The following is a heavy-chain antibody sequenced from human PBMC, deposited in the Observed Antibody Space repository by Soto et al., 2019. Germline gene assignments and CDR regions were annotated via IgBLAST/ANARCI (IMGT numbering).Heavy chain of an antibody. D-gene: IGHD3-22*01. CDR2: IERHGNDK. CDR1: GFIFGFYW. V-gene: IGHV3-7*03. CDR3: ARIRATDYEIAY. Sequence: GGSLRLSCSASGFIFGFYWMTWVRQAPGKGLEWVANIERHGNDKYYVDSVTGRFTISRDNAQNSLFLQMNNLRAEDTAVYFCARIRATDYEIAYWGQGTLVTVSS. J-gene: IGHJ4*02.